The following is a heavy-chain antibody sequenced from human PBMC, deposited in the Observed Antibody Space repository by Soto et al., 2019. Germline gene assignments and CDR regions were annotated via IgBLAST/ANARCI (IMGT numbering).Heavy chain of an antibody. J-gene: IGHJ1*01. CDR2: INAGNGNT. CDR3: ARRGDIAARPYFQH. Sequence: GASVKVSCKASGYTFTSYAMHWVRQAPGQRLEWVGWINAGNGNTKYSQKFQGRVTITRDTSASTAYMELSSLRSEDTAVYYCARRGDIAARPYFQHWGQGTLVTVSS. D-gene: IGHD6-6*01. V-gene: IGHV1-3*01. CDR1: GYTFTSYA.